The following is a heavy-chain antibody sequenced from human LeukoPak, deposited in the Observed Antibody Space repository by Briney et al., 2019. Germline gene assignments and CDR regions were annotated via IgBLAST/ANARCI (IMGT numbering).Heavy chain of an antibody. D-gene: IGHD1-26*01. Sequence: PSETLSLTCTVSGGSISSYYWSWIRQPPGKGLEWIGYIYYSGSTNYNPSLKSRVTISADTSKNQFSLRLSSVTAADTAVYYCARQVGATRAYFDYWGQGTLVTVSS. J-gene: IGHJ4*02. V-gene: IGHV4-59*08. CDR2: IYYSGST. CDR3: ARQVGATRAYFDY. CDR1: GGSISSYY.